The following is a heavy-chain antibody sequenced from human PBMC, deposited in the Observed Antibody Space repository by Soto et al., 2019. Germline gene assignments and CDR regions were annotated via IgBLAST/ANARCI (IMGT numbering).Heavy chain of an antibody. CDR2: IKSKTDGGTT. V-gene: IGHV3-15*01. Sequence: PGGSLRLSCAASGFTFSNAWMSWVRQAPGKGLEWVGRIKSKTDGGTTDYAAPVKGRFTISRDDSKNTLYLQMNSLKTEDTAVYYCARGDNYDILTGYYLPLYFQHWGQGTLVTVSS. CDR1: GFTFSNAW. CDR3: ARGDNYDILTGYYLPLYFQH. D-gene: IGHD3-9*01. J-gene: IGHJ1*01.